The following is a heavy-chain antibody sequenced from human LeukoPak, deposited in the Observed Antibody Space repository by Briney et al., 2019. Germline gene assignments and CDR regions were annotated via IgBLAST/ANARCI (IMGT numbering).Heavy chain of an antibody. V-gene: IGHV3-30*18. J-gene: IGHJ4*02. CDR1: GFTFSSYG. CDR2: ISYDGSNK. CDR3: AKGSYFLHPDYGDDIDY. Sequence: GRSLRLSCAASGFTFSSYGMHWVRQAPGKGLEWVAVISYDGSNKYYADSVKGRFTISRGNSKNTLYLQMNSLRAEDTAVYYCAKGSYFLHPDYGDDIDYWGQGTLVTVSS. D-gene: IGHD4-17*01.